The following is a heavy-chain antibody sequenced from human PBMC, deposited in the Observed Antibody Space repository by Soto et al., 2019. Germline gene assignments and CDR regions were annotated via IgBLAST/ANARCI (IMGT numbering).Heavy chain of an antibody. CDR3: ARGYVDYYYMDV. Sequence: QVQLQESGPGLVKPSETLSLTCTVSGGSISSFYWSWIRQPPGKGLEWIGYIHYSGSTTYNPSLNIRVTISVDTSNSQFSLKLSSVTAADTAVYYCARGYVDYYYMDVWGKGTTVTVSS. V-gene: IGHV4-59*08. CDR1: GGSISSFY. D-gene: IGHD3-16*01. CDR2: IHYSGST. J-gene: IGHJ6*03.